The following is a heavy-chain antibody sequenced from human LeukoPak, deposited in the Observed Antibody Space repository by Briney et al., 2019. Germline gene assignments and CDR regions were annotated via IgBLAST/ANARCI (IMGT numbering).Heavy chain of an antibody. CDR1: RFTFSNYW. Sequence: GGSLRLSCAASRFTFSNYWMTWVRQAPGKGLEWVANIKQDGSEKYYVDSVKGRFTISRDNAKNSVYLQLNSLRAGDTAVYYCARDPYSNYVRSYFLDYWGQGTLVTVSS. D-gene: IGHD4-11*01. J-gene: IGHJ4*02. CDR3: ARDPYSNYVRSYFLDY. V-gene: IGHV3-7*01. CDR2: IKQDGSEK.